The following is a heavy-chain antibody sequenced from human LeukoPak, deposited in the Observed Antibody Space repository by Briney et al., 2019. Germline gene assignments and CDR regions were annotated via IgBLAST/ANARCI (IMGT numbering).Heavy chain of an antibody. Sequence: GGSLRLSCAASGVTVGNNYMIWVRQAPGKGLEWVSRIYSGGATYYADSVKGRFTISRDNSKNTLYLQMNSLRAEDTAVYYCATYCTSTTCYAADDFWGQGTLVTVSS. D-gene: IGHD2-2*01. CDR2: IYSGGAT. CDR1: GVTVGNNY. CDR3: ATYCTSTTCYAADDF. V-gene: IGHV3-53*01. J-gene: IGHJ4*02.